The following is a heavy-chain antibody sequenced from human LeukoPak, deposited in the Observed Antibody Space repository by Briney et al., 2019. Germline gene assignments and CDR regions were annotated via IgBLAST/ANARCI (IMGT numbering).Heavy chain of an antibody. CDR1: GFTFSSYW. V-gene: IGHV3-74*01. CDR3: ATQRYCSGGSCYLAGWPFDY. CDR2: INSDGSST. D-gene: IGHD2-15*01. Sequence: GGSLRLSCAASGFTFSSYWMHWVRQAPGKGLVWVSRINSDGSSTSYADSVKGRFTISRDNAKNTLYLQMNSLRAEDTAVYYCATQRYCSGGSCYLAGWPFDYWGQGTLVTVSS. J-gene: IGHJ4*02.